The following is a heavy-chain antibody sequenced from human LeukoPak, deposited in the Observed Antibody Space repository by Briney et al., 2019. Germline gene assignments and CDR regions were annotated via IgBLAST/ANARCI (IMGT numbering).Heavy chain of an antibody. J-gene: IGHJ6*02. CDR3: ARLNPVLEGGMDV. CDR1: GFTVSSNY. Sequence: GGSLRLSCAASGFTVSSNYMSWVRQAPGKGLEWVSVIYSGGSTYYADSVKGRFTISRDNSKNTLYLQMNSLRAEDTAVYYCARLNPVLEGGMDVWGQGTTVTVSS. V-gene: IGHV3-66*04. CDR2: IYSGGST.